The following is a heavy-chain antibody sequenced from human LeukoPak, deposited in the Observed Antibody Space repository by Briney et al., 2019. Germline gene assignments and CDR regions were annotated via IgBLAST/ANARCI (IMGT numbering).Heavy chain of an antibody. J-gene: IGHJ6*02. V-gene: IGHV4-39*01. CDR3: ARGIVVVTASEYGMDV. CDR2: IYYSGST. CDR1: GGSISSSSYY. Sequence: SETLSLTCTVSGGSISSSSYYWGWIRQPPGKGLEWIGSIYYSGSTYYNPSLKSRVTISVDTSKNQFSLKLSSVTAADTAVYYCARGIVVVTASEYGMDVWGQGTTVTVSS. D-gene: IGHD2-21*02.